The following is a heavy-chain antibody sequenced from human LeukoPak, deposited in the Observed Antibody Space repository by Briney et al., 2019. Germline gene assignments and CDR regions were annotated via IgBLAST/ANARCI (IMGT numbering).Heavy chain of an antibody. CDR1: GGTFSSYA. CDR2: IIPIFGTA. CDR3: ARSQNYYDSSGPFDY. D-gene: IGHD3-22*01. Sequence: SVKVSCKASGGTFSSYAISWVRQAPGQGLEWMGGIIPIFGTANYAQKFQGRVTITTDESTSTAYMELSSLGSEDTAVYYCARSQNYYDSSGPFDYWGQGTLVTVSS. J-gene: IGHJ4*02. V-gene: IGHV1-69*05.